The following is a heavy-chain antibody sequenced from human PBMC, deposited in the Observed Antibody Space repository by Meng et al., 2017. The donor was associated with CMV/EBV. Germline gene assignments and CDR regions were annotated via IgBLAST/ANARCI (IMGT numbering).Heavy chain of an antibody. CDR1: GFTFSSYA. D-gene: IGHD3-22*01. V-gene: IGHV3-30-3*01. Sequence: GGSLRLSCAASGFTFSSYAMHWVRQAPGKGLERVAVISYDGSNKYYADSVKGRFTISRDNSKNTLYLQMNSLRAEDTAVYYCARDSGRPLTYYYDSSGYYTFDYWGQGTLVTVSS. CDR3: ARDSGRPLTYYYDSSGYYTFDY. J-gene: IGHJ4*02. CDR2: ISYDGSNK.